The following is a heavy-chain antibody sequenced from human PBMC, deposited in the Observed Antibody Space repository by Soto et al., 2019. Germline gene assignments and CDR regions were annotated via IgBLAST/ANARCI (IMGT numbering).Heavy chain of an antibody. D-gene: IGHD3-3*01. Sequence: EVQLVESGGGLVQPVRSLRLSCAASGFTFEDYAMHWVRQAPGKGLEWVSGISWNSGTISYADSVKGRFTISRDNAKNSLYLKMNSLRLEDTALYYCAKADRYDFWSGVWFDRWGQGTLVTVSS. J-gene: IGHJ5*02. CDR3: AKADRYDFWSGVWFDR. CDR2: ISWNSGTI. V-gene: IGHV3-9*01. CDR1: GFTFEDYA.